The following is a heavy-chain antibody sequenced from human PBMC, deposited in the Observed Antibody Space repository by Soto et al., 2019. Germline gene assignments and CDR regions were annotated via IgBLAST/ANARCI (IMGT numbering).Heavy chain of an antibody. D-gene: IGHD2-15*01. Sequence: DVQLVETGGGVVPPGGSLSLSCAASGLTFNRYWMHWVRHAPGKGLVWVSHINTDGSNTNYADSVQGRFTISRDNAKSTLFLQVSSLRDEDTAVYYCAREFRRGGNCYTYYIAPWAQGIPVTV. CDR3: AREFRRGGNCYTYYIAP. CDR2: INTDGSNT. CDR1: GLTFNRYW. J-gene: IGHJ5*02. V-gene: IGHV3-74*01.